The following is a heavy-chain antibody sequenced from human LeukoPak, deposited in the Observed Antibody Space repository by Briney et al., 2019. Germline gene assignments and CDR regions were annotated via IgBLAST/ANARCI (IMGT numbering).Heavy chain of an antibody. CDR3: VRRGPNNSGLDY. J-gene: IGHJ4*02. CDR1: GFTFSSYT. CDR2: ITSTSTYI. D-gene: IGHD5-12*01. Sequence: GGSLRLSCAASGFTFSSYTLKWVRPAPGKGLERVASITSTSTYIYYADSVQGRFAVSRDNAKNSLYLQMNSLRAEDTAVFYCVRRGPNNSGLDYWGQGTLVTVSS. V-gene: IGHV3-21*01.